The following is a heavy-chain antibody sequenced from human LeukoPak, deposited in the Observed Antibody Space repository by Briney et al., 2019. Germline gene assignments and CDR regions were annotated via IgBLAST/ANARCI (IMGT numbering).Heavy chain of an antibody. CDR3: ARLLYSSSWSYVDYYYYYYMDV. CDR1: GGSISSSSYY. V-gene: IGHV4-39*01. Sequence: PSETLSLTCTVSGGSISSSSYYWGWIRQPPGKGLEWIGSIYYSGSTYYNPSLKSRVTISVDTSKNQFSLKLSSVTAADTAVYYCARLLYSSSWSYVDYYYYYYMDVWGKGTTVTVSS. J-gene: IGHJ6*03. D-gene: IGHD6-13*01. CDR2: IYYSGST.